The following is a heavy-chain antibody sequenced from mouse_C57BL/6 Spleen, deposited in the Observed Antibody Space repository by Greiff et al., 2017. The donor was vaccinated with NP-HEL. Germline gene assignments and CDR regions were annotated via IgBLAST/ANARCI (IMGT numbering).Heavy chain of an antibody. J-gene: IGHJ2*01. CDR3: ARAISDVGPFDY. Sequence: EVQLQQSGPELVKPGASVKISCKAPGYTFTDYYMNWVKQSHGKSLEWIGDINPNNGGTSYNQKFKGKATLTVDKSSSTAYMELRSLTSEDSAVYYCARAISDVGPFDYWGQGTTLTVSS. V-gene: IGHV1-26*01. CDR1: GYTFTDYY. CDR2: INPNNGGT.